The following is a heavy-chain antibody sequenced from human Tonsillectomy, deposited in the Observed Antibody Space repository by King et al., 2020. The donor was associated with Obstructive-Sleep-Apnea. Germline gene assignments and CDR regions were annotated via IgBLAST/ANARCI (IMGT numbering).Heavy chain of an antibody. Sequence: VQLVQSGAEVKKPGASVKVSCKASGYTFTSYGISWVRQAPGQGLEWVGWTSAYNGNTNYAQKLQGRVTMTTDTSTSTPYMELRSLRSDDTAVYYCARDSRAADTMFGVVIMMKYYYYYGMDVWGQGTTVTVSS. D-gene: IGHD3-3*01. CDR1: GYTFTSYG. J-gene: IGHJ6*02. V-gene: IGHV1-18*04. CDR2: TSAYNGNT. CDR3: ARDSRAADTMFGVVIMMKYYYYYGMDV.